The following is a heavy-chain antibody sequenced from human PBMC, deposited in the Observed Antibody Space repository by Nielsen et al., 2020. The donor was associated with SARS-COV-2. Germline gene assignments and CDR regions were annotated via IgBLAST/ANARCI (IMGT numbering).Heavy chain of an antibody. Sequence: GSLRLSCAVYGGSFSGYYWGWIRQPPGKGLEWIGSIYHSGSTYYNPSLKSRVTISVDTSKNQFSLKLSSVTAADTAVYYCARGPPTTVTTLYYYYMDVWGKGTTVTVSS. CDR3: ARGPPTTVTTLYYYYMDV. D-gene: IGHD4-17*01. CDR1: GGSFSGYY. CDR2: IYHSGST. J-gene: IGHJ6*03. V-gene: IGHV4-38-2*01.